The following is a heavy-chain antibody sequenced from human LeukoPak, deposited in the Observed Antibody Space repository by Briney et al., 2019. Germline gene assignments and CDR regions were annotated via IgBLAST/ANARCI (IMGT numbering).Heavy chain of an antibody. CDR1: GFTFSSSG. J-gene: IGHJ4*02. CDR3: AKWRRGHYYGSGTELDY. Sequence: PGRSLRLSCAASGFTFSSSGMHWVRQAPGKGLEWLGLIPYDGNNKNYADSVKGRFTISRDNSKNTAFLQMNSLRTEDTAVYYCAKWRRGHYYGSGTELDYWGQGTLVTVSS. V-gene: IGHV3-30*18. D-gene: IGHD3-10*01. CDR2: IPYDGNNK.